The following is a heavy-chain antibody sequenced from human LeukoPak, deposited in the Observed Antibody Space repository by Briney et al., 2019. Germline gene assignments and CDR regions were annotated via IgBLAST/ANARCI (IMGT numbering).Heavy chain of an antibody. CDR3: ARRTTMVRGVNIGDNDAFDI. CDR1: GDSVSSNSAA. V-gene: IGHV6-1*01. Sequence: SQTLSLTCAISGDSVSSNSAAWNWIRQSPSRGLEWLGRTYYRSKWYNDYAVSVKSRITINPDTSKNQFSLQLNSVTPEDTAVYYCARRTTMVRGVNIGDNDAFDIWGQGTMVTVSS. D-gene: IGHD3-10*01. CDR2: TYYRSKWYN. J-gene: IGHJ3*02.